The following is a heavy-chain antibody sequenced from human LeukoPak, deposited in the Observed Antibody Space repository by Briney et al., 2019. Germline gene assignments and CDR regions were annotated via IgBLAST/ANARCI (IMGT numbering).Heavy chain of an antibody. CDR2: IYHSGST. CDR1: GGSISSGNW. Sequence: SETLSLTCAVSGGSISSGNWWSWVRQPPGKGLEWIGEIYHSGSTNYNPSLKSRVTISVDKSKNQFSLKLSSVTAADTAVYYCAREDASGSGTVDYWGQGTLVTVSS. J-gene: IGHJ4*02. V-gene: IGHV4-4*02. D-gene: IGHD3-10*01. CDR3: AREDASGSGTVDY.